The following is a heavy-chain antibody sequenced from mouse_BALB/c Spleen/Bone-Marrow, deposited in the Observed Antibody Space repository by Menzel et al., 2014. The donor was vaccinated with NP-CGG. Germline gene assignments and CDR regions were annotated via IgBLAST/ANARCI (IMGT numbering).Heavy chain of an antibody. V-gene: IGHV1S81*02. D-gene: IGHD2-14*01. J-gene: IGHJ3*01. CDR3: ARDYGYDAVFAWFVY. CDR1: GYTFTTYW. Sequence: VQLQQPGAELVKPGASVKLSCRDSGYTFTTYWMHWVKQRPGQGLEWIGEINPNNGRTNYNEKFKNKVTLTVDKSSSTAYMQLSSLTSEDSAVYYCARDYGYDAVFAWFVYWGQGTLFPVSA. CDR2: INPNNGRT.